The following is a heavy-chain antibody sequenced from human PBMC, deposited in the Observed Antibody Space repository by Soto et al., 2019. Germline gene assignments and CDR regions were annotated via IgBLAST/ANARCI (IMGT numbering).Heavy chain of an antibody. CDR3: AANAVMVYGHYYMDV. CDR1: GYTFTSYY. Sequence: ASVKVSCKASGYTFTSYYMHWVRQAPGQGLEWMGIINPSGGSTSYAQKFQGRVTMTRDTSTSTVYMELSRLRSDDTAVYYCAANAVMVYGHYYMDVWGKGTTVTVSS. J-gene: IGHJ6*03. D-gene: IGHD2-8*01. V-gene: IGHV1-46*01. CDR2: INPSGGST.